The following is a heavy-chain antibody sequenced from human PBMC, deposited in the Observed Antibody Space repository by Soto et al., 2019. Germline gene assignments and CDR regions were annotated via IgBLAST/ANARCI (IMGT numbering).Heavy chain of an antibody. V-gene: IGHV3-33*01. CDR2: IWYDGSNK. J-gene: IGHJ6*02. CDR3: ASKYCSGGSCYYYGMDV. CDR1: GFTFSSYG. D-gene: IGHD2-15*01. Sequence: QVQLVESGGGVVQPGRSLRLSCAASGFTFSSYGMHWVRQAPGKGLEWVAVIWYDGSNKYYADSVKGRFTISRDNSKNTLYLQTMSIRAEATAVYYCASKYCSGGSCYYYGMDVWGQWTTVTVSS.